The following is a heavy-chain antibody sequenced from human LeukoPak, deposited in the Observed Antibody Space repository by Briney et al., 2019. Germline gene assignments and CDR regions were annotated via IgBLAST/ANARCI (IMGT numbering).Heavy chain of an antibody. CDR2: IDWDDDK. CDR1: GFSLSTSGMR. D-gene: IGHD6-19*01. V-gene: IGHV2-70*04. J-gene: IGHJ5*02. CDR3: ARSSHSCGWYYLHP. Sequence: SGPTLVNPTQTLTLTCTFSGFSLSTSGMRVSWIRQPPGKALEWLARIDWDDDKFYSTSLKTRLTISKDTSKNQVVLTMTNMDPVDTATYYCARSSHSCGWYYLHPWGQGTLVTVSS.